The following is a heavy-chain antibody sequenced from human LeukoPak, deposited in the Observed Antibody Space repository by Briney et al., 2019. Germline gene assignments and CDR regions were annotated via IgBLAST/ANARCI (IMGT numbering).Heavy chain of an antibody. CDR3: ARIPDVVVPAAAFDP. V-gene: IGHV1-18*01. CDR2: ISAYNGNT. D-gene: IGHD2-2*01. J-gene: IGHJ5*02. Sequence: ASVKVSCKASGYTFTSYGISWVRQAPGQGLKWMGWISAYNGNTNYAQKLQGRVTMTTDTSTSTAYMELRSLRSDDTAVYYCARIPDVVVPAAAFDPWGQGTLVTVSS. CDR1: GYTFTSYG.